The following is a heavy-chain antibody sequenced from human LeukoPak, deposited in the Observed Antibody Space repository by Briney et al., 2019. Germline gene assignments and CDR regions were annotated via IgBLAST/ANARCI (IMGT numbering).Heavy chain of an antibody. CDR3: ARDYRFAFDN. J-gene: IGHJ4*02. CDR2: ISSSDRYI. Sequence: GGSLRLSCAASEFTYTSYSMNWIRQAPGKGLEWVSSISSSDRYIYYADSVKGRFTISRDNAKKSLFLQMNSLRAEDTAVYYCARDYRFAFDNWGQGTLVTVSS. V-gene: IGHV3-21*01. CDR1: EFTYTSYS.